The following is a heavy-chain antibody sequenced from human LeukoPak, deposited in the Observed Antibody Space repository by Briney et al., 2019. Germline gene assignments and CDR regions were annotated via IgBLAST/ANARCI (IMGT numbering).Heavy chain of an antibody. D-gene: IGHD6-19*01. CDR3: ATVAGDAFDI. CDR1: GGSITSSYW. Sequence: SETLSLTCAVSGGSITSSYWWSWVRQPPGKGLEWIGEIYHSGSTNYNPSLKSRVTISADKSKNQFSLKLSSVTAADTAVYYCATVAGDAFDIWGQGTMVTVSS. J-gene: IGHJ3*02. V-gene: IGHV4-4*02. CDR2: IYHSGST.